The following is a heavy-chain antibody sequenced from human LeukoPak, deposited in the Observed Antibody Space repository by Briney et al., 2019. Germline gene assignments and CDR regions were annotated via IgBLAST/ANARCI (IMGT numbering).Heavy chain of an antibody. V-gene: IGHV3-21*03. Sequence: GGSLRLSCAASGFTFSSYNMNWVRQAPGKGLEWVSSITSSSNYIYYADSVKGRFTISRDNAKNSVYLQMNSLRAEDTTVYYCARDCWDYGSGSYCGIDYWGQGTLVTVSS. CDR3: ARDCWDYGSGSYCGIDY. D-gene: IGHD3-10*01. CDR2: ITSSSNYI. J-gene: IGHJ4*02. CDR1: GFTFSSYN.